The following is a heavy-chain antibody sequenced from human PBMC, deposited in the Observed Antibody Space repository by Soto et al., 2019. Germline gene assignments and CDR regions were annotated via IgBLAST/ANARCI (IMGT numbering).Heavy chain of an antibody. CDR1: GFTFSSNW. CDR2: IKQDGSEK. V-gene: IGHV3-7*01. CDR3: AAGRYCSGGDCYLVY. Sequence: EVQLVESGGGLVQPGESLRLACAASGFTFSSNWMTWVRQAPGKGLEWVATIKQDGSEKYYVDSVRGRFTISRDNVKNSLYLHRNRLRAEDTAVYYCAAGRYCSGGDCYLVYWGQGTLVTVSS. D-gene: IGHD2-15*01. J-gene: IGHJ4*02.